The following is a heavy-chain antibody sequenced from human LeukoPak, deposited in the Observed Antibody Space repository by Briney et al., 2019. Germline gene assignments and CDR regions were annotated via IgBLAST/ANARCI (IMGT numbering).Heavy chain of an antibody. J-gene: IGHJ4*02. CDR3: ARNGDYLHYYFDY. CDR1: GGSISSSSYY. Sequence: SETLSLTCTVSGGSISSSSYYWGWIRQPPGKGLEWIGSIYYSGSTYYKPSLKGRVTISVDTSKNQFSLKLSSVTAADTAVYYCARNGDYLHYYFDYWGREPWSPSPQ. CDR2: IYYSGST. D-gene: IGHD4-17*01. V-gene: IGHV4-39*07.